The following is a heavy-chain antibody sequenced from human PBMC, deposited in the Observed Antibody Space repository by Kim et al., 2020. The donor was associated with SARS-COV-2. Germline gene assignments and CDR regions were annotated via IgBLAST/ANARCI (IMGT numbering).Heavy chain of an antibody. CDR1: GFTFSIYG. D-gene: IGHD3-10*01. CDR2: ISYDGTNK. CDR3: VKGTGIDRIRGVDY. V-gene: IGHV3-30*18. J-gene: IGHJ4*02. Sequence: GGSLRLSCTASGFTFSIYGMHWVRQAPGKGFEWVAIISYDGTNKFYSDSVKGRFAISRDNSKNTLYLQMNSLRAEDTAVYYCVKGTGIDRIRGVDYWGQG.